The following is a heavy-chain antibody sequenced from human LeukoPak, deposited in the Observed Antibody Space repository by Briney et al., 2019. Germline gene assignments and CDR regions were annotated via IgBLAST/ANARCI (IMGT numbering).Heavy chain of an antibody. CDR1: GDXFKNIW. D-gene: IGHD3-3*01. CDR2: IYPDDSDT. Sequence: GESLKISCSGSGDXFKNIWICWVRQMPGKGLEWMGVIYPDDSDTRYSPYFQGQVTIAVDKSISTAYLHWSSLKASDTAIYYCARQALWSGRFQYGYFDLWGQGTLLTVSS. J-gene: IGHJ4*02. CDR3: ARQALWSGRFQYGYFDL. V-gene: IGHV5-51*01.